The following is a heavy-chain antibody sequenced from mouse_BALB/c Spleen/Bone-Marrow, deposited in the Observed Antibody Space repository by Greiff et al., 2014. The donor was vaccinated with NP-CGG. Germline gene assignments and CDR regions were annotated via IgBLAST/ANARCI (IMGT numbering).Heavy chain of an antibody. Sequence: EVQLQQSGAELVKPGASVKLSCTASGFNIKDTYMHWVQQRPEQGLEWIVGIDPANGNTKYDPKFQGKATITADTSSNTAYLQLSSLTSEDTAVYYCAYYRYDEGGFAFWGQGTLVTVSA. CDR1: GFNIKDTY. V-gene: IGHV14-3*02. D-gene: IGHD2-14*01. CDR3: AYYRYDEGGFAF. CDR2: IDPANGNT. J-gene: IGHJ3*01.